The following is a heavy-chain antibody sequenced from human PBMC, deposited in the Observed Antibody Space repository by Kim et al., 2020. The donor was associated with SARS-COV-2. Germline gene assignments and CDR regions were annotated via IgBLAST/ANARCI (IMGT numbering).Heavy chain of an antibody. Sequence: ASVKVSCKASGYTFTSYAMNWVRQAPGQGLEWMGWINTNTGNPTYAQGFTGRFVFSLDTSVSTAYLQISSLKAEDTAVYYCARGAGYSSSWAGLGDCTDYWGQGTLVTVSS. D-gene: IGHD6-13*01. CDR3: ARGAGYSSSWAGLGDCTDY. V-gene: IGHV7-4-1*02. CDR1: GYTFTSYA. J-gene: IGHJ4*02. CDR2: INTNTGNP.